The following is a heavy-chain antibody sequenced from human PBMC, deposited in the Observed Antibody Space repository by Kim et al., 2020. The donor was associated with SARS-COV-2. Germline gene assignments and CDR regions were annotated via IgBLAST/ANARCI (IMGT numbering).Heavy chain of an antibody. CDR3: VSGYSYGPYYFDY. D-gene: IGHD5-18*01. V-gene: IGHV3-64D*09. Sequence: ADSVKGRFTISRDNSKNTLYLQMSSLRAEDTAVYYCVSGYSYGPYYFDYWGQGTLVTVSS. J-gene: IGHJ4*02.